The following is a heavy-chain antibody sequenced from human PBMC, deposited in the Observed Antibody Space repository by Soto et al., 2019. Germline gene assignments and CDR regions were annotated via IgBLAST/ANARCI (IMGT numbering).Heavy chain of an antibody. J-gene: IGHJ5*02. CDR2: IYYSGST. CDR1: GGSISSGGYY. V-gene: IGHV4-31*03. CDR3: ARSVFP. Sequence: QVQLQESGPGLVKPSQTLSLTYTVSGGSISSGGYYWSWIRQHPGKGLEWIGYIYYSGSTYYNPSLKIRFTRSVDTSKTPSSLKLTSVTAADTAVYYCARSVFPWGQGTLVTVSS.